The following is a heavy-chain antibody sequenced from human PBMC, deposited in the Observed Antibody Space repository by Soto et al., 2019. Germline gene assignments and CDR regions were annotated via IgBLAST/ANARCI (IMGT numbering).Heavy chain of an antibody. V-gene: IGHV5-51*01. CDR2: IYPGDSDT. Sequence: PGESLKISCKGSGYSFPSYWVSWVRQMPGKGLEWTGIIYPGDSDTRYSPSFQGQVTISADKSISTAYLQWSSLKASDTAMYYCAPHPRLFGYWGQGTLVPVSS. CDR3: APHPRLFGY. CDR1: GYSFPSYW. J-gene: IGHJ4*02.